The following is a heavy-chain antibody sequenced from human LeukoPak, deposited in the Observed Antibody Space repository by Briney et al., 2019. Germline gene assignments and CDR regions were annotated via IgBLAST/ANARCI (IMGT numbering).Heavy chain of an antibody. V-gene: IGHV3-23*01. D-gene: IGHD3-3*02. J-gene: IGHJ4*02. CDR3: AKGLSIASSFFDY. CDR1: GFTFSSNA. Sequence: GGSLRLSCAASGFTFSSNAMSWVRQAPGKGLEWVSYITGSGGSTFYADSVKGRFTVSRDNSKNTLYLQMNSLRAEDTAVYFCAKGLSIASSFFDYWGQGTLVTVSS. CDR2: ITGSGGST.